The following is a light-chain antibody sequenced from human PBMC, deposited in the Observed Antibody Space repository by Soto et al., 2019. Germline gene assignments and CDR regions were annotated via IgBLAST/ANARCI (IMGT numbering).Light chain of an antibody. CDR3: QQRRNWPIT. Sequence: EIVLTQSPGTLSLSPGERATLSCRASQSVGSNLLAWYQQKRGQAPRLLIYGASNRATGIPARFSGSGSGTDFTLTISSLEPEDFAVYYCQQRRNWPITFGQGTRLEIK. CDR2: GAS. J-gene: IGKJ5*01. V-gene: IGKV3-11*01. CDR1: QSVGSN.